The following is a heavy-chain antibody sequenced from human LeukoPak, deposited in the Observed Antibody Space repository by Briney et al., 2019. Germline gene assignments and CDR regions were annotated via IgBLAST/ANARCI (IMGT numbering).Heavy chain of an antibody. CDR1: GFTFSRYW. V-gene: IGHV3-7*01. J-gene: IGHJ4*02. Sequence: GGSLRLSCAASGFTFSRYWMSWVRQAPGKGLEWVANMKEDGREKYYVDSVKGRFTISRDNAKNSLSLQMNSLRAEDTAVYYCARYGSGSPFDYWGQGILVTVSS. CDR3: ARYGSGSPFDY. CDR2: MKEDGREK. D-gene: IGHD3-10*01.